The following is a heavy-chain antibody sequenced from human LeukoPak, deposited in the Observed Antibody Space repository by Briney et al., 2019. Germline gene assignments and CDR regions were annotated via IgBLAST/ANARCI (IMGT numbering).Heavy chain of an antibody. Sequence: SETLSLTCAVYGGSFSGYYWSWIRQPPGKGLEWIGEINHSGSTNYNPSLKSRVTISVDTSKNQFSLKLSSVTAADTAVYYCARRRYYWNYWGQGTLVTVSS. CDR3: ARRRYYWNY. D-gene: IGHD3-22*01. V-gene: IGHV4-34*01. CDR1: GGSFSGYY. J-gene: IGHJ4*02. CDR2: INHSGST.